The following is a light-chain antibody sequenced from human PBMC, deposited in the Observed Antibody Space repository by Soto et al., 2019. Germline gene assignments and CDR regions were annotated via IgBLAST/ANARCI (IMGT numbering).Light chain of an antibody. CDR1: NSNIGAGYG. CDR2: QNN. J-gene: IGLJ3*02. CDR3: QTADTSLSVV. V-gene: IGLV1-40*01. Sequence: QSVLTQPPSVSGAPGQRVTISCTGSNSNIGAGYGVHWYQHLPGAAPKLVIFQNNIRPSGVPDRFSGSRSDTSAYLAITGLQAEDEADYYCQTADTSLSVVFGGGTQLTVL.